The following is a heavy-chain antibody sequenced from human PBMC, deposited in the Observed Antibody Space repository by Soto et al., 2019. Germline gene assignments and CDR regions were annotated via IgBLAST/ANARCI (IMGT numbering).Heavy chain of an antibody. Sequence: VQLVESGGGLVQPGGSLRLSCAASGFTFSSYWMSWVRQAPGKGLEWVAIIKEDGSVKYYVDSVKGRFTISRDNARNSLYLQMNSLRAEDTAVYYCATPKRGSSFDNWGQGTLVTVSS. D-gene: IGHD3-10*01. CDR3: ATPKRGSSFDN. J-gene: IGHJ4*02. V-gene: IGHV3-7*05. CDR2: IKEDGSVK. CDR1: GFTFSSYW.